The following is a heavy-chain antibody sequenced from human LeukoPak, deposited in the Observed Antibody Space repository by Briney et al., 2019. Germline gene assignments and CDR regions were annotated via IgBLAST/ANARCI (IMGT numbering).Heavy chain of an antibody. V-gene: IGHV1-2*02. J-gene: IGHJ4*02. CDR3: ARGSSGWYEDYFDY. CDR1: GYTFTDYY. D-gene: IGHD6-19*01. CDR2: INPKSGDT. Sequence: ASVKVSCKAFGYTFTDYYMHWVRQAPGQGLEWMGWINPKSGDTNYAQKFQGRVTMTRDTSISTAYMELSRLRSDDTAVFYCARGSSGWYEDYFDYWGQGTLVTVSS.